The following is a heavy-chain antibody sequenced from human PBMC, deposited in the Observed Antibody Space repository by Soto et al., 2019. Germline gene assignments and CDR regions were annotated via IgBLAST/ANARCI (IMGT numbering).Heavy chain of an antibody. CDR1: GDSVSGNSAA. Sequence: SQTLALTCAISGDSVSGNSAAWNWIRQSPSRGLEWLGRTYYRSKWYNDYAVSVKSRITVTPDTSKNQFSLQLNSVTPEDTAVYYCARVPSSGWLYYFDYWGQGTLVTVSS. CDR2: TYYRSKWYN. CDR3: ARVPSSGWLYYFDY. J-gene: IGHJ4*02. D-gene: IGHD6-19*01. V-gene: IGHV6-1*01.